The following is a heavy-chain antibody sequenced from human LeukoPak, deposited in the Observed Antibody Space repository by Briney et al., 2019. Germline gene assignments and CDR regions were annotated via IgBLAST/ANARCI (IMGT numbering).Heavy chain of an antibody. J-gene: IGHJ4*02. Sequence: SETLSLTCTVSGGSINTNGSYWSWIRQHPGKGLEWIANIYYSGSTDYNPSLKSRAIISVDTSKNQFSLKLSSVTAADTAVYYCARGIRDGYNSFWPFDFWGQGTLVTVSS. CDR2: IYYSGST. CDR3: ARGIRDGYNSFWPFDF. D-gene: IGHD5-12*01. CDR1: GGSINTNGSY. V-gene: IGHV4-31*03.